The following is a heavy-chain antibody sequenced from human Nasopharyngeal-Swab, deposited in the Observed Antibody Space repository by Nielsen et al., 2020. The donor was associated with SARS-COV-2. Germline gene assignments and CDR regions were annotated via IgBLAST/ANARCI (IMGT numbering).Heavy chain of an antibody. V-gene: IGHV3-66*01. CDR2: IYSGGST. D-gene: IGHD3-16*01. CDR1: GFTVSSNY. J-gene: IGHJ6*02. Sequence: LSLTCAASGFTVSSNYMSWVRQAPGKGLEWGSVIYSGGSTYYADSVKGRFTISRDNSKNTLYLQMNSLRAEDTAVYYCARDKRGSGNYFYGMDVWGQGTTVTVSS. CDR3: ARDKRGSGNYFYGMDV.